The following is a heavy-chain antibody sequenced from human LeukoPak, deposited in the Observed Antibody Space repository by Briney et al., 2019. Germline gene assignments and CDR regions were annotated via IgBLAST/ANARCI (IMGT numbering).Heavy chain of an antibody. D-gene: IGHD3-22*01. CDR3: AQSSGYYFDY. J-gene: IGHJ4*02. V-gene: IGHV4-59*01. Sequence: SETLSLTCTVSGGSISSYYWSWLRQPPGKGLEWIGYIYYSGSTNYNPSLRSRVTISVDTSKNQFSLKPSSVTAADTAVYYCAQSSGYYFDYWGQGTLVTVSS. CDR1: GGSISSYY. CDR2: IYYSGST.